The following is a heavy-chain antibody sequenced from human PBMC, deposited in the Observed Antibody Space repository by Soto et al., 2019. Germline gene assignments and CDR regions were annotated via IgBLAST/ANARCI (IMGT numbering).Heavy chain of an antibody. J-gene: IGHJ6*02. CDR1: GYSISSGYY. Sequence: PSETLSLTCAVSGYSISSGYYWGWIRQPPGKGLEWIGSIYHSGSTYYNPSLKSRVTISVDTSKNQFSLKLSSVTAADTAVYYCATQGDSSGYYYYYGMDVWGQGTTVTVPS. V-gene: IGHV4-38-2*01. CDR3: ATQGDSSGYYYYYGMDV. CDR2: IYHSGST. D-gene: IGHD6-19*01.